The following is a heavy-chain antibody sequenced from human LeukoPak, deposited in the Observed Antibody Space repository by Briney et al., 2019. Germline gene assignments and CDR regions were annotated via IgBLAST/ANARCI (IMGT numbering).Heavy chain of an antibody. CDR1: GGSISSGDYY. J-gene: IGHJ5*02. CDR2: IYYSGST. V-gene: IGHV4-30-4*01. D-gene: IGHD6-6*01. CDR3: ARLGVRYSTSSWWFDP. Sequence: PSETLSLTCTVSGGSISSGDYYWSWHRQPPGKGLEWIGYIYYSGSTYYNPSLKSRVTISVDTSKNQFSLKLSSVTAADTAVYYCARLGVRYSTSSWWFDPWGQGILVTVSS.